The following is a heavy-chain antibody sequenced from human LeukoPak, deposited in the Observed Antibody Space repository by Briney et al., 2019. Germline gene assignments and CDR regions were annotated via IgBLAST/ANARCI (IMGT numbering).Heavy chain of an antibody. Sequence: GESLKISCKGSGYGFTSYWIGWGRPMPGKGLGWMGIIYPGDSDTRYSPSFQGQVTISADKSITTAYLQWSSLKASDTAMYYCARQPPRYCSGGSCPRDAFDIWGQGTMVTVSS. V-gene: IGHV5-51*01. D-gene: IGHD2-15*01. CDR2: IYPGDSDT. CDR1: GYGFTSYW. CDR3: ARQPPRYCSGGSCPRDAFDI. J-gene: IGHJ3*02.